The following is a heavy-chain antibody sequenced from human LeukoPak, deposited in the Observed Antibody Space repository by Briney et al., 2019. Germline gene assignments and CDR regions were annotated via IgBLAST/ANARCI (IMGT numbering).Heavy chain of an antibody. V-gene: IGHV1-2*02. Sequence: GGPVKVSCKASGYTFTGYYMHWVRQAPGQGLEWMGWINPNSGGTNYAQKFQGRVTMTRDTSISTAYLELSRLRSDDTAVYYCASRSLDTAMVTPFDYWGQGTLVTVSS. D-gene: IGHD5-18*01. J-gene: IGHJ4*02. CDR2: INPNSGGT. CDR3: ASRSLDTAMVTPFDY. CDR1: GYTFTGYY.